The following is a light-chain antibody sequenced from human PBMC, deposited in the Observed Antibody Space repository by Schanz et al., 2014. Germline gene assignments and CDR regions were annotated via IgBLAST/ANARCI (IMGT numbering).Light chain of an antibody. V-gene: IGKV3-15*01. CDR3: QQRSNWPLT. CDR2: GAS. Sequence: EIVMTQSPATLSVSPGERGTLSCRASQTVSNNLAWYQQKPGQAPRLLIYGASTRATGIPARFSGSGSGTAFTLTISSLQSEDFAVYYCQQRSNWPLTFGGGTKVEIK. J-gene: IGKJ4*01. CDR1: QTVSNN.